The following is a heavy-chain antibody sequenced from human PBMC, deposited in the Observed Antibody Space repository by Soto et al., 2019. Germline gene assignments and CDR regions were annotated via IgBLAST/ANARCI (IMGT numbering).Heavy chain of an antibody. D-gene: IGHD2-15*01. J-gene: IGHJ4*02. CDR3: TRVTPLYGGKDFDY. Sequence: GGSLRLSCTASGFTFGDYVMSWFRQAPGKGLEWVGFIRSKAYGGTTEYAASVKGRFTISRDDSKSIAYLQMNSLKTEDTAVYYRTRVTPLYGGKDFDYWGQGTLVTVSS. CDR1: GFTFGDYV. V-gene: IGHV3-49*03. CDR2: IRSKAYGGTT.